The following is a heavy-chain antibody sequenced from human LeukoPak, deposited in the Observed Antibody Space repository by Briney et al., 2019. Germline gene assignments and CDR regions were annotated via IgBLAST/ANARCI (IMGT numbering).Heavy chain of an antibody. V-gene: IGHV3-23*01. J-gene: IGHJ4*02. CDR2: ISGSGGST. CDR1: GFTFSNYW. CDR3: ARRRGPDY. Sequence: GGSLRLSCAASGFTFSNYWMTWVRQAPGKGLEWVSGISGSGGSTYYADSVNGRFTISRDNSKNTLFLQMNSLRAEDTAVYYCARRRGPDYWGQGTLVTVSS.